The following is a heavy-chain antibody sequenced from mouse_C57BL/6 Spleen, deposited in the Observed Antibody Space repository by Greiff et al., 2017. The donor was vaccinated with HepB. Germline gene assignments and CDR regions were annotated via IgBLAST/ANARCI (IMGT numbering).Heavy chain of an antibody. CDR3: ARQGYGNYGFFDY. D-gene: IGHD2-1*01. J-gene: IGHJ2*01. V-gene: IGHV1-20*01. Sequence: VQLKESGPELVKPGDSVKISCKASGYSFTGYFMNWVMQSHGKSLEWIGRINPYNGDTFYNQKFKGKATLTVDKSSSTAHMELRSLTSEDSAVYYCARQGYGNYGFFDYWGQGTTLTVSS. CDR1: GYSFTGYF. CDR2: INPYNGDT.